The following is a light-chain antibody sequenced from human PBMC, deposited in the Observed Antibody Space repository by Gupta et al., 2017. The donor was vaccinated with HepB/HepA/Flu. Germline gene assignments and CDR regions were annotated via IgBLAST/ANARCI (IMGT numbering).Light chain of an antibody. CDR2: EAR. J-gene: IGLJ1*01. CDR3: CSV. Sequence: YELTQLPPVSVSPGQTARITCSGDVLGENYADWYQQQPGQAPELVIYEAREWDPGIAERFYGSTSVNTTTLTIGGDLTEDGAAYYCCSVVGTGTKVTVL. V-gene: IGLV3-22*01. CDR1: VLGENY.